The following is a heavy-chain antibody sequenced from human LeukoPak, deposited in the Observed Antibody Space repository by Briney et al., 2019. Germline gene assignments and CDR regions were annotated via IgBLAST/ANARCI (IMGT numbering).Heavy chain of an antibody. Sequence: GGSLRLSCAASGFTFSSYSMNWVRQPPGKGLEWVSYISSSSSTKYYADSMKGRFTISRDNAKNSLYLQMNSLRAEDTAVYYCAELGITMIGGVWGKGTTVTISS. CDR2: ISSSSSTK. V-gene: IGHV3-48*01. D-gene: IGHD3-10*02. CDR1: GFTFSSYS. J-gene: IGHJ6*04. CDR3: AELGITMIGGV.